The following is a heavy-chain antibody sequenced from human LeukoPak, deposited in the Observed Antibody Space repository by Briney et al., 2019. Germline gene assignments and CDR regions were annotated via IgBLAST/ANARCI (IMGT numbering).Heavy chain of an antibody. CDR1: GGSISGYY. J-gene: IGHJ4*02. D-gene: IGHD3-9*01. CDR2: INHSGST. V-gene: IGHV4-34*01. CDR3: ARGHLGTHLTGYYKYYFDY. Sequence: SETLSLTRAVYGGSISGYYWSWIRQPPGKGLEWIGEINHSGSTNYNPSLKSRVTISVDMSKNQFSLKLSSVTAADTAVYYCARGHLGTHLTGYYKYYFDYWGQGTLVTVSS.